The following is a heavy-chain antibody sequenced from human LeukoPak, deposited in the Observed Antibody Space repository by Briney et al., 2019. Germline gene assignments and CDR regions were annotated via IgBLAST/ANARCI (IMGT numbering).Heavy chain of an antibody. CDR3: AKNGGSRRSSDWFRFDY. CDR1: GFTFDDYA. J-gene: IGHJ4*02. Sequence: GGSLRLSCGASGFTFDDYAMHWVRQAPGKGLEWVSSISWNSGNIGYADSVKGRFTISRDNAKNSLYLEMNSLRAEDTALYYYAKNGGSRRSSDWFRFDYWGQGTLVTVSS. V-gene: IGHV3-9*01. D-gene: IGHD6-19*01. CDR2: ISWNSGNI.